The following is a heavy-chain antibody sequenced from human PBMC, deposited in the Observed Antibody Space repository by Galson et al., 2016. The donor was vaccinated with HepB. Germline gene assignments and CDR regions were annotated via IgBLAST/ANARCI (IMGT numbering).Heavy chain of an antibody. CDR2: IYYSETT. D-gene: IGHD2-2*01. V-gene: IGHV4-59*01. Sequence: ETLSLTCTVSGGSISSYYWSWIRQPPGEGLEWIGYIYYSETTHYNPSLESRVSISVDNSKNQFSLKLSSVTAADTAVYYCARGRSCTSTSCFLFGDNRDWYFDLWGQGTLVTVSS. J-gene: IGHJ2*01. CDR1: GGSISSYY. CDR3: ARGRSCTSTSCFLFGDNRDWYFDL.